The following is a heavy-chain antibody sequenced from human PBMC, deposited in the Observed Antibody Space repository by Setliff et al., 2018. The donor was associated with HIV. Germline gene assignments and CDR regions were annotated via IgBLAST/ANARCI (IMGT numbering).Heavy chain of an antibody. CDR1: GYSFTSYW. Sequence: GESLKISCKGSGYSFTSYWIAWVRQMPGKGLEWMGLIYPRDSDTRYSPSFQGQVTISADKSLNTAYLQWSSLKASDSAMYYCARHGDMIDALDIWGQGTRVTVSS. D-gene: IGHD2-21*01. CDR2: IYPRDSDT. CDR3: ARHGDMIDALDI. J-gene: IGHJ3*02. V-gene: IGHV5-51*01.